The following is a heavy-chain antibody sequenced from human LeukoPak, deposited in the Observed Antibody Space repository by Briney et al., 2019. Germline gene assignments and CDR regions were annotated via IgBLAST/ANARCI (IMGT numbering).Heavy chain of an antibody. D-gene: IGHD3-10*01. J-gene: IGHJ4*02. V-gene: IGHV3-74*01. CDR1: GFTFSSYW. Sequence: GGSLRLSCAASGFTFSSYWMHWVRHAPGKGLVWVSRINTDGSSTSYADSVKGRFTISRDNAKNTLYLQMNSLRAEDTAVYYCARDGGVRGVFDYWGQGTLVSVSS. CDR2: INTDGSST. CDR3: ARDGGVRGVFDY.